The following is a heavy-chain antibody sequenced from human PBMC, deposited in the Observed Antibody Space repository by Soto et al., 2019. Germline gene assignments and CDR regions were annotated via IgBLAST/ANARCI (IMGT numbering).Heavy chain of an antibody. J-gene: IGHJ4*02. D-gene: IGHD2-15*01. CDR2: ISAHNGNT. V-gene: IGHV1-18*01. CDR1: GYTFSAYG. Sequence: QVQLVQSGAEVKKPGASVKVSCKASGYTFSAYGINWVRQAPGQGLEWVAWISAHNGNTKYAQKLQGRVTITTDTSICIAYMELWSLISDETAVYYRARADQCSGGSCYPGTLDYWGQGTLVTVSS. CDR3: ARADQCSGGSCYPGTLDY.